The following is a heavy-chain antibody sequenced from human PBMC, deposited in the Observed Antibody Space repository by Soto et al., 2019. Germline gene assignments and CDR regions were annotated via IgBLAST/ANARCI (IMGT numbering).Heavy chain of an antibody. D-gene: IGHD2-2*01. J-gene: IGHJ6*03. CDR3: ARGGSIVVVPAAITFGGINYYYYMDV. V-gene: IGHV1-18*01. CDR2: ISAYNGNT. Sequence: ASVKVSCKASGYTFTSYGISWVRQAPGQGLEWMGWISAYNGNTNYAQKLQGRVTMTTDTSTSTAYMELRSLRSDDTAVYYCARGGSIVVVPAAITFGGINYYYYMDVWGKGTTVTLSS. CDR1: GYTFTSYG.